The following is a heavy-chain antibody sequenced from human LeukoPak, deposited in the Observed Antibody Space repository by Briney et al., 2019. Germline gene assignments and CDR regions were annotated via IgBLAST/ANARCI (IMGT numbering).Heavy chain of an antibody. D-gene: IGHD3-16*01. CDR1: EGTFSSYA. V-gene: IGHV1-69*04. CDR2: IIPILGIA. CDR3: ARDLGGPGDY. Sequence: ASVKVSCKASEGTFSSYAISWVRQAPGQGLEWMGRIIPILGIANYAQKFQGRVTITADKSTSTAYMELSSLRSEDTAVYYCARDLGGPGDYWGQGTLVTVSS. J-gene: IGHJ4*02.